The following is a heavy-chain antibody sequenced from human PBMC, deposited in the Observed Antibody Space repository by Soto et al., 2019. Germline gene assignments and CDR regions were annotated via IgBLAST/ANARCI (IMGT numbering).Heavy chain of an antibody. V-gene: IGHV4-30-4*01. CDR2: IYYSGST. Sequence: PSETLSLTCTVSGGSISSGDYYWSWIRQPPGKGLEWIGYIYYSGSTYYNPSLKSRVTISVDTSKNQFSLKLSSVTAADTAVYYCARGGIVVVPAAILAVWGQGTTVTVSS. CDR1: GGSISSGDYY. CDR3: ARGGIVVVPAAILAV. D-gene: IGHD2-2*02. J-gene: IGHJ6*02.